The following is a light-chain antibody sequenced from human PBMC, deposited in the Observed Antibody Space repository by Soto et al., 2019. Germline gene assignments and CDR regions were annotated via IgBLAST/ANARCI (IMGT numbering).Light chain of an antibody. CDR1: SSNIGSNY. Sequence: QSVLTQPPSASGTPGQRVTISCSGSSSNIGSNYVYWYQQLPGTAPKLLIYRNNQRPSGVPDRFSGSKSGTSASLAISGLRSEDEADYYCAAWDDSLSPHVGFGGGTKVTVL. V-gene: IGLV1-47*01. CDR3: AAWDDSLSPHVG. J-gene: IGLJ2*01. CDR2: RNN.